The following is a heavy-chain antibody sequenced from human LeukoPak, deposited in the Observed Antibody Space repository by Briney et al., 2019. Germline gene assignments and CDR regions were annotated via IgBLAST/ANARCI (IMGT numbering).Heavy chain of an antibody. CDR3: ARGSYSGSYFGLRGAFDI. CDR1: GGSISRGSYY. D-gene: IGHD1-26*01. J-gene: IGHJ3*02. V-gene: IGHV4-61*02. Sequence: PSETLSLTCTVSGGSISRGSYYWSWIRQPAGKGLEWIGRIYTSGSTNYNPSLKSRVTISVDTSKNQFSLKLSSVTAADTAVYYCARGSYSGSYFGLRGAFDIWGQGTMVTVSS. CDR2: IYTSGST.